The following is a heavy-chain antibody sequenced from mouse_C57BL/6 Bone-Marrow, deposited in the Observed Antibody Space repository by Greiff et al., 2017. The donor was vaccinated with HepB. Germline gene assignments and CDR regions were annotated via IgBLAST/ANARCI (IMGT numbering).Heavy chain of an antibody. CDR3: ARDGYPYYFDY. V-gene: IGHV1-4*01. CDR1: GYTFTSYT. CDR2: INPSSGYT. D-gene: IGHD2-3*01. J-gene: IGHJ2*01. Sequence: QVQLKQSGAELARPGASVKMSCKASGYTFTSYTMHWVNQRPGQGLEWIGYINPSSGYTKYNQKFKDKATLTADKSSSTAYMQLSSLTSEDSAVYYCARDGYPYYFDYWGQGTTLTVSS.